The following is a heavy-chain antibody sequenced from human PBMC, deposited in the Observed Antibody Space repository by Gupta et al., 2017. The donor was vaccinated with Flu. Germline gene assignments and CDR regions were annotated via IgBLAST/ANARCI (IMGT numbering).Heavy chain of an antibody. D-gene: IGHD3-16*01. CDR3: AKGLGPFRYNYGLDV. V-gene: IGHV3-30*18. CDR1: KFTFSSYG. Sequence: QVHLVESGGGVVQPGRSLRLSCAASKFTFSSYGMHWVCQAPGKGLEWVAFILDDGSNKYYTESVKGRFTISRDNFKNTLYLQMNSLRPEDTAVYYCAKGLGPFRYNYGLDVWGQGTTVTVSS. J-gene: IGHJ6*02. CDR2: ILDDGSNK.